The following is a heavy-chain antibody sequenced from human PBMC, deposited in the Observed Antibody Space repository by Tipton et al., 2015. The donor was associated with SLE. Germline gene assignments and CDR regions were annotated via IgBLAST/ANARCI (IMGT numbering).Heavy chain of an antibody. Sequence: QLVQSGAEVKKPGAAVKISCKTSGYTFTSNYIHWVRQAPGQGLEWMGWISAYNGNTDYAQKLQGRVTMTTDTSTSTAYMELRSLRSEDTAVYYCAIAVAGTLFFDYWGQGALVTVSS. V-gene: IGHV1-18*01. CDR1: GYTFTSNY. D-gene: IGHD6-19*01. J-gene: IGHJ4*02. CDR3: AIAVAGTLFFDY. CDR2: ISAYNGNT.